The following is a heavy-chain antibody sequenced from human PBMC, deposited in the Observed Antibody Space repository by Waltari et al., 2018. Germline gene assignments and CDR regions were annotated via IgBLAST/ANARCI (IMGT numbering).Heavy chain of an antibody. V-gene: IGHV4-34*01. CDR3: ARGDLHYGSSGFFY. CDR2: IHHSGTT. D-gene: IGHD3-22*01. J-gene: IGHJ4*02. CDR1: GGSFHDYY. Sequence: QVHLHQRGAGLLKPSEHLPLTLGVPGGSFHDYYWTWIRPPPGKGLEWIGEIHHSGTTDYNPSLNSRLTMSVDTSKKQISLKMSAVTAADTAVYYCARGDLHYGSSGFFYWGQGALVTVSS.